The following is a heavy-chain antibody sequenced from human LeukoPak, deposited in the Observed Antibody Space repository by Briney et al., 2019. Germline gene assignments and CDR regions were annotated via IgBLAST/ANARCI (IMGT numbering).Heavy chain of an antibody. CDR1: GFTFSNYW. Sequence: PGGSLRLSCAASGFTFSNYWMNWVRQAPGKGLEWVANVRPDGSEKYYVDSVKGRFTISRDNAKSSLYLQMNSLRAEDTAVYYCFAAAGTGDDYWGQGTLVTVSS. V-gene: IGHV3-7*05. CDR3: FAAAGTGDDY. J-gene: IGHJ4*02. CDR2: VRPDGSEK. D-gene: IGHD6-13*01.